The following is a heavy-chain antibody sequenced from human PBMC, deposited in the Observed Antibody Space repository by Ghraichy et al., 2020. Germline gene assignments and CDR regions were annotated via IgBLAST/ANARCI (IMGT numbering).Heavy chain of an antibody. CDR2: INHSGST. Sequence: SETLSLTCAVYGGSISSYCWSWSRQPPAPGKEWIGEINHSGSTNYNPSLKSRVTISVDTSKNQFSLTLSSVTAADTAVYDCARARGKLFDYGMDVWGQGTTVTFSS. V-gene: IGHV4-34*01. CDR3: ARARGKLFDYGMDV. J-gene: IGHJ6*02. D-gene: IGHD4-23*01. CDR1: GGSISSYC.